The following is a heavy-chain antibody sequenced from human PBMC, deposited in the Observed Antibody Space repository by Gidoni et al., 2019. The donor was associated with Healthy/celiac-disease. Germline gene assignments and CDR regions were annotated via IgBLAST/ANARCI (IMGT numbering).Heavy chain of an antibody. D-gene: IGHD6-19*01. CDR1: GGSFSGYY. J-gene: IGHJ2*01. CDR3: ARESSGWYNPRELYWYFDL. Sequence: QVQLQQWGAGLLKPSETLSLTCAVYGGSFSGYYWSWIRQPPGKGLEWIGEINHSGSTNYNPSLKSRVTISVDTSKNQFSLKLSSVTAADTAVYYCARESSGWYNPRELYWYFDLWGRGTLVTVSS. V-gene: IGHV4-34*01. CDR2: INHSGST.